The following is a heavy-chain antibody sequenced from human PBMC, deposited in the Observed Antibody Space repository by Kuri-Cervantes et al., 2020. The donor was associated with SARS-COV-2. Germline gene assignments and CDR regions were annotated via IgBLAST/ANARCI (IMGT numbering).Heavy chain of an antibody. D-gene: IGHD2-2*01. CDR3: ARDARGYCSSTSCSYFDL. V-gene: IGHV3-7*01. CDR1: GFTFSSYW. Sequence: LSLTCAASGFTFSSYWMSWVRRAPGKGLEWVANIKQDGSEKYYVDSVKGRFTISRDNAKNSLYLQMNSLRAEDTAVYYCARDARGYCSSTSCSYFDLWGRGTLVTVS. CDR2: IKQDGSEK. J-gene: IGHJ2*01.